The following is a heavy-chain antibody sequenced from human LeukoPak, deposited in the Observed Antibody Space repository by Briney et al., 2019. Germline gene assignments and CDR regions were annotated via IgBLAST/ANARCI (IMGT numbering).Heavy chain of an antibody. CDR3: AKEGSGYYPYYFDY. D-gene: IGHD3-22*01. CDR2: IRYDGSNK. V-gene: IGHV3-30*02. J-gene: IGHJ4*02. Sequence: GGSLRLSCAASGFAFSSYGMHWVRQAPGKGLEWVAFIRYDGSNKYYADSVKGRFTISRDNSKNTLYLQMNSLRAEDTAVYYCAKEGSGYYPYYFDYWGQGTLVTVSS. CDR1: GFAFSSYG.